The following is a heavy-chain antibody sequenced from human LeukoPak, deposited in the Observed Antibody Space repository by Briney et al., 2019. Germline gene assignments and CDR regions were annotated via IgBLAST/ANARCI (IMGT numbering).Heavy chain of an antibody. D-gene: IGHD6-19*01. CDR2: INHSGRT. CDR3: ARGPDQYSSGWAYYFDY. J-gene: IGHJ4*02. Sequence: SETLSLTCAVYGGSFSGNYWVLIRQPPGKGLEWIGEINHSGRTNYNPSLKSRVTISVDTSKNQFSLELSSVTAADTAVYYCARGPDQYSSGWAYYFDYWGQGTLVTVSS. V-gene: IGHV4-34*01. CDR1: GGSFSGNY.